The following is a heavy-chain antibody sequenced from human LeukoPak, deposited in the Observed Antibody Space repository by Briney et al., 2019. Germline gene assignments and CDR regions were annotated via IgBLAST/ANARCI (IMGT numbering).Heavy chain of an antibody. Sequence: PGESLKISCKCSGYSFTSYWIGWVRQMPGKGLEWMGIISPGDSKTIYSPSFQGQVTISADKSISTAYLQWSSLKASGTAMYYCARLRGSGYDRFDYWGQGTLVTVSS. CDR2: ISPGDSKT. CDR3: ARLRGSGYDRFDY. D-gene: IGHD5-12*01. J-gene: IGHJ4*02. V-gene: IGHV5-51*01. CDR1: GYSFTSYW.